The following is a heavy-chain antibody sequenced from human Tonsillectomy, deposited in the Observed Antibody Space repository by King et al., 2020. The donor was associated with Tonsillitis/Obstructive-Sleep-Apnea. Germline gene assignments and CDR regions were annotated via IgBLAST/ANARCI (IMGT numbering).Heavy chain of an antibody. CDR1: GFTFSNYN. CDR3: ARDAPPGTAGPPPFDS. J-gene: IGHJ4*02. D-gene: IGHD6-13*01. Sequence: VQLVESGGDLVQPGGSLRLSCAASGFTFSNYNMNWVRQAPGKGLEWVSFISGTSSTIFYADSVKGRFTISRDNSRNSLYLQINSLRDGDTAVYYCARDAPPGTAGPPPFDSWGQGTLVTVSS. V-gene: IGHV3-48*02. CDR2: ISGTSSTI.